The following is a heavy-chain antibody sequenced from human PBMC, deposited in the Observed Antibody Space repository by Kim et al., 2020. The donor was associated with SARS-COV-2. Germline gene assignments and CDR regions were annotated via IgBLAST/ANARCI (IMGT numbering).Heavy chain of an antibody. CDR3: ARWGGDYYNWFDP. Sequence: SETLSHTCTVSGGSISSYYWSWIRQPPGKGLEWIGYIYYSGSTNYNPSLKSRVTISVDTSKNQFSLKLSSVTAADTAVYYCARWGGDYYNWFDPWGQGTLVTVSS. CDR1: GGSISSYY. V-gene: IGHV4-59*01. J-gene: IGHJ5*02. D-gene: IGHD4-17*01. CDR2: IYYSGST.